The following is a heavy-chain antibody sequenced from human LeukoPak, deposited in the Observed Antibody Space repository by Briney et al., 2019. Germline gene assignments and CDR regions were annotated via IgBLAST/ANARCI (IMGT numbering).Heavy chain of an antibody. D-gene: IGHD2-2*01. CDR1: GESFSDYF. CDR3: ARDVVVVPASIHYGMDV. Sequence: SETLSLTCAVYGESFSDYFWGWFRQPPGKGLEWLGEINHSGRTYYNPSLKSRVTISVDTSKNQFSLNLSSVTAADTAVYYCARDVVVVPASIHYGMDVWGQGTTVTVSS. V-gene: IGHV4-34*01. CDR2: INHSGRT. J-gene: IGHJ6*02.